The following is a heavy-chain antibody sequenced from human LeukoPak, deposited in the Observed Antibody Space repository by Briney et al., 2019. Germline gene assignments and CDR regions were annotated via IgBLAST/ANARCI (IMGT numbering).Heavy chain of an antibody. CDR3: AKGGVHMGSSIDY. CDR2: ISWNSGSI. V-gene: IGHV3-9*03. Sequence: GGSLRLSCAASGFTFSSYWMHWVRQAPGKGLEWVSGISWNSGSIGYADSVKGRFTISRDNAKNSLYLQMNSLRAEDMALYYCAKGGVHMGSSIDYWGQGTLVTVSS. D-gene: IGHD6-13*01. CDR1: GFTFSSYW. J-gene: IGHJ4*02.